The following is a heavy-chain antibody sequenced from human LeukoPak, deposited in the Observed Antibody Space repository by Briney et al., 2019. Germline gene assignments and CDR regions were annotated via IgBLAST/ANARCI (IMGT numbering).Heavy chain of an antibody. J-gene: IGHJ4*02. D-gene: IGHD7-27*01. CDR1: GGSISSYY. V-gene: IGHV4-39*01. Sequence: SETLSLTCTVSGGSISSYYWGWIRQPPGKGLEWIGSIYYNPSLKSRVTISVDTPKNQFSLKLSSVTVTDTAVYYCARQTVRGWGLGGKEFDNWGQGTLVTVSS. CDR3: ARQTVRGWGLGGKEFDN. CDR2: I.